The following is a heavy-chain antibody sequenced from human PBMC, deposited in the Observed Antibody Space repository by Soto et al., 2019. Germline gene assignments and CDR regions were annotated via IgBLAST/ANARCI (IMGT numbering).Heavy chain of an antibody. Sequence: GGSLRLSCAASGFTFSSYAMSWVRQSPGKGLEWVSAITGSGGDTYHADSGKGRLSISRDNTKNTLYLQMNSLQAEDTAVYYCAKGSASSRPYYFDYWGQGTLVTVSS. CDR2: ITGSGGDT. CDR3: AKGSASSRPYYFDY. CDR1: GFTFSSYA. V-gene: IGHV3-23*01. J-gene: IGHJ4*02. D-gene: IGHD2-2*01.